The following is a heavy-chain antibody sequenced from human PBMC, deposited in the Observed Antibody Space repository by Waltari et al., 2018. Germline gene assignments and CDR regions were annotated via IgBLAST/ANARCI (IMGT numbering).Heavy chain of an antibody. J-gene: IGHJ3*02. V-gene: IGHV4-61*02. CDR1: GGSISSGSYY. CDR3: ARDRYSYESHAFDI. CDR2: IYTSGST. D-gene: IGHD5-18*01. Sequence: QVQLQESGPGLVKPSQTLSLTCTVSGGSISSGSYYWSWIRQPAGKGLEWIGRIYTSGSTNYNPSLTIRVTISVDTSKNQFSLKLSSVTAADTAVYYCARDRYSYESHAFDIWGQGTMVTVSS.